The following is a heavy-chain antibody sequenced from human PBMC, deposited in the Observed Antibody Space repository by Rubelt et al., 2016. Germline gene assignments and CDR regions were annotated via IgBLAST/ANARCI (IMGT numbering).Heavy chain of an antibody. V-gene: IGHV4-59*08. D-gene: IGHD3-3*01. CDR3: ATGTIFGVVKDAFDI. CDR1: GGSISNYY. J-gene: IGHJ3*02. CDR2: IYFTGST. Sequence: QVQLQESGPGLVKPSETLSLTCSVSGGSISNYYWSWIRQPPGKGLEWIGYIYFTGSTNYNPFLKSRLTMSIDMSQSQFSLKLSSVTAADTAVYYCATGTIFGVVKDAFDIWGQGTMVTVSA.